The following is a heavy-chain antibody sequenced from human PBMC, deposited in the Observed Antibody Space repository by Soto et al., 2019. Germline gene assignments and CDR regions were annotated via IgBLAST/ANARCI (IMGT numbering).Heavy chain of an antibody. J-gene: IGHJ6*03. CDR2: ISGSGGST. V-gene: IGHV3-23*01. Sequence: WGSLRLSCAASGFTFSSYAMSWVRQAPGKGLEWVSAISGSGGSTYYADSVKGRFTISRDNSKNTLYLQMNSLRAEDTAVYYCAKPLTTVTTPYYYYYYMDVWGKGTTVTISS. CDR3: AKPLTTVTTPYYYYYYMDV. CDR1: GFTFSSYA. D-gene: IGHD4-4*01.